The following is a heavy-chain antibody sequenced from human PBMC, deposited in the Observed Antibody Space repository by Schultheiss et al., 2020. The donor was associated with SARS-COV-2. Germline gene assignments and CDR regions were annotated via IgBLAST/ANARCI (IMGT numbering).Heavy chain of an antibody. J-gene: IGHJ4*02. D-gene: IGHD6-19*01. CDR1: GFTVSSNY. Sequence: GGSLRLSCAASGFTVSSNYMSWVRQAPGKGLEWVSSISSSSSYIYYADSVKGRATISRDNSKNSLYLQMNSLRTEDTALYYCAKGQWLVPGHFDYWGQGTLVTGSS. V-gene: IGHV3-21*04. CDR3: AKGQWLVPGHFDY. CDR2: ISSSSSYI.